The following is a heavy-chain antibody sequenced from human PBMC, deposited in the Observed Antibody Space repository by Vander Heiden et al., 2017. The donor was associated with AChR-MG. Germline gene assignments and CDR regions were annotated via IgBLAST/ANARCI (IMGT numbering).Heavy chain of an antibody. V-gene: IGHV3-9*01. J-gene: IGHJ4*02. CDR3: AKGPSGCSGGSCPGLFDY. D-gene: IGHD2-15*01. CDR2: ISWNSGNI. Sequence: EVQLVESGGGLVQPGRSLRLSCAASGFTFPDYAMPWVRQAPGKGLEWVSSISWNSGNIDYADSVKGRFTISRDNAKNSLYLQMNSLRAEDTALYYCAKGPSGCSGGSCPGLFDYWGQGTLVTVSS. CDR1: GFTFPDYA.